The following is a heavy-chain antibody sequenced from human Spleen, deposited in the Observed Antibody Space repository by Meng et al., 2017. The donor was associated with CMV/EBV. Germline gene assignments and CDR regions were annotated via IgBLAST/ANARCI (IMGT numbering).Heavy chain of an antibody. Sequence: ISCKASGYNFNIHWIAWVRQMPGKGLEWMGIIYPGDSDTRYSPSFQGQVTIPADKSSNIVYLQWRSLKASDTAMYYCARRTDYRGDYWGQGTLVTVSS. CDR2: IYPGDSDT. D-gene: IGHD4-11*01. J-gene: IGHJ4*02. V-gene: IGHV5-51*01. CDR3: ARRTDYRGDY. CDR1: GYNFNIHW.